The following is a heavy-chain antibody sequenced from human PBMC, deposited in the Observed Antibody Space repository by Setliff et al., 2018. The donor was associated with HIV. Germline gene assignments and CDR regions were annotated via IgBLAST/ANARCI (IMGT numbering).Heavy chain of an antibody. Sequence: SVKVSCKASGGTFSSYTISWVRQAPGQGLEWMGRIISILGIANYAQKFQGRVTITAYKTTSTAYMELSSLKSEDTAVYYCTRGVWNYGVVNHYYYYMDVWGKGTTVTVSS. J-gene: IGHJ6*03. V-gene: IGHV1-69*02. CDR3: TRGVWNYGVVNHYYYYMDV. D-gene: IGHD1-7*01. CDR2: IISILGIA. CDR1: GGTFSSYT.